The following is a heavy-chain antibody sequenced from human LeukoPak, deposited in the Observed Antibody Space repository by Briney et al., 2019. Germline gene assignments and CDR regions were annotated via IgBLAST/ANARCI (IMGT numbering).Heavy chain of an antibody. CDR3: ARRIQLWSTFDY. Sequence: SETLSLTCTVSGGSISSYYWSWIRQPPGKGLEWIGYIYYSGSTNYNPSLKSRVTISVDTSKNQFSLKLSSVTAADTAVYYCARRIQLWSTFDYWGQGTLVTVSP. J-gene: IGHJ4*02. V-gene: IGHV4-59*01. CDR2: IYYSGST. D-gene: IGHD5-18*01. CDR1: GGSISSYY.